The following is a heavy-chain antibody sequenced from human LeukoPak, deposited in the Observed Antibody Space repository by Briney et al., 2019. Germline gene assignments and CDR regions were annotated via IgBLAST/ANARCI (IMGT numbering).Heavy chain of an antibody. Sequence: PSETLSLTCTVSGGSISGYYWSWSRQPPGKGVEWIGNLYYMRGAWYKSSLKSRVTISVDTSKNHFSLKLTSVTAADTAVYYCSRVSGQIITAGVSPSYLDYWGQGTLVTVSS. J-gene: IGHJ4*02. D-gene: IGHD6-13*01. CDR1: GGSISGYY. V-gene: IGHV4-59*08. CDR2: LYYMRGA. CDR3: SRVSGQIITAGVSPSYLDY.